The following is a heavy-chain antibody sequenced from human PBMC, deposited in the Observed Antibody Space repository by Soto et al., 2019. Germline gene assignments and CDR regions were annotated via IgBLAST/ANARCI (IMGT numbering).Heavy chain of an antibody. Sequence: GESLKISCKGSGYSFAGYWITWVRQKPGKGLEWMGRIDPSDSQTYYSPSFRGHVTISATKSITTVFLQWSSLRASDTAMYYCARQICDSDTGHNFQYYFDYWGQGTPVTVSS. V-gene: IGHV5-10-1*01. CDR1: GYSFAGYW. J-gene: IGHJ4*02. CDR3: ARQICDSDTGHNFQYYFDY. CDR2: IDPSDSQT. D-gene: IGHD2-8*02.